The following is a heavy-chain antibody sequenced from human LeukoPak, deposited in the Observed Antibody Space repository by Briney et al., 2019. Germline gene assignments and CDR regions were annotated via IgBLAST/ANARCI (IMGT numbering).Heavy chain of an antibody. CDR3: ARAFQWELPQMMLNDY. D-gene: IGHD1-26*01. V-gene: IGHV3-66*01. Sequence: GGSLRLSCAASGFTVGSNYLTWVRQAPGKGLEWVSVIYSGGNTYYADSVKGRFTISRDNSKNTLYLQMNSLRADDTAVYYCARAFQWELPQMMLNDYWGQGTLVTVSS. J-gene: IGHJ4*02. CDR2: IYSGGNT. CDR1: GFTVGSNY.